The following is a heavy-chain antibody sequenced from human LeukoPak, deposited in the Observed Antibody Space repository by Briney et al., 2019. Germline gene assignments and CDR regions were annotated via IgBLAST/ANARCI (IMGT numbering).Heavy chain of an antibody. CDR2: INHSGST. D-gene: IGHD1-1*01. Sequence: SETLSLTCTVSGGSISSSSYYWGWIRQPPGKGLEWIGEINHSGSTNYNPSLKSRVTISVDTSKNQFSLKLSSVTAADTAVYYCARGGPERLFDYWGQGTLATVSS. CDR3: ARGGPERLFDY. CDR1: GGSISSSSYY. J-gene: IGHJ4*02. V-gene: IGHV4-39*07.